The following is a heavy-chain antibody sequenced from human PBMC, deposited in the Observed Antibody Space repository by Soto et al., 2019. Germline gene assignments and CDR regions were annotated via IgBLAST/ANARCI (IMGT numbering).Heavy chain of an antibody. CDR3: ARETYNSGLYYFAF. Sequence: ASVKVSCKASGYTFTNYLIHWVRQAPGQRLEWMGWINAGNGNTKHSQNFPGRVTITRDASASTAYMELSSLRSEDTAVYFCARETYNSGLYYFAFWGQGTLVTVSS. D-gene: IGHD1-1*01. V-gene: IGHV1-3*01. CDR2: INAGNGNT. CDR1: GYTFTNYL. J-gene: IGHJ4*02.